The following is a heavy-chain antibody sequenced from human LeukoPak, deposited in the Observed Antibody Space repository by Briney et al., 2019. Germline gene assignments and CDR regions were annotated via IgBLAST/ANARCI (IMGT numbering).Heavy chain of an antibody. CDR2: IYYSGST. D-gene: IGHD4-17*01. CDR1: GGSVSSGSYY. J-gene: IGHJ3*02. CDR3: ARDRRVTTFLDAFDI. Sequence: PSETLSLTCTVSGGSVSSGSYYWSWIRQPPGKGLEWIGYIYYSGSTNYNSSLRSRVTISEDTSKNQVSLKLSSVTAADTAVYYCARDRRVTTFLDAFDIWGQGTMVTVSS. V-gene: IGHV4-61*01.